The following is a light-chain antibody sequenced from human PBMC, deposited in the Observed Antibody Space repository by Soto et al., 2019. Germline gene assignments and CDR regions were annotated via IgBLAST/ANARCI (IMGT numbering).Light chain of an antibody. V-gene: IGLV1-44*01. CDR2: STN. J-gene: IGLJ1*01. CDR1: NSNIGSNA. CDR3: AAWDGSLNGYV. Sequence: QSVLTQPPSASGTPGQSVTISCSGSNSNIGSNAVNWYQQFPGTAPTLLIYSTNEWPSGVPDRFSGSKSGTSASLAISGLQSEDEADYHCAAWDGSLNGYVFGSGTKLTVL.